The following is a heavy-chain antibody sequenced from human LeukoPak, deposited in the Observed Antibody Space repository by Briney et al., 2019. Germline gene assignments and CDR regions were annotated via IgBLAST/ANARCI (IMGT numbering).Heavy chain of an antibody. D-gene: IGHD6-19*01. CDR2: ISYDGSNK. V-gene: IGHV3-30-3*01. J-gene: IGHJ4*02. CDR3: ARDHDAAGNFDY. CDR1: GFTFSSYA. Sequence: GGSLRLSCAASGFTFSSYAMHWVRQAPGKGLEWVAVISYDGSNKYYADSVKGRFTISRDNSKNTLYLQMNSLRAEDTAVYYCARDHDAAGNFDYWGQETLVTVSS.